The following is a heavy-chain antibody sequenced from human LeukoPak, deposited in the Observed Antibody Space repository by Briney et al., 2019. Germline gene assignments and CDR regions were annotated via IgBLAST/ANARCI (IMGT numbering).Heavy chain of an antibody. CDR3: ARDYDILTGYSYHFDY. J-gene: IGHJ4*02. V-gene: IGHV3-21*01. Sequence: GGSLRLSCAASGFTFSSYSMNWVRQAPGKGLECVSSISSSSSYIYYADSVKGRFTISRDNAKNSLYLQMNSLRAEDTAVYYCARDYDILTGYSYHFDYWGQGTLVTVSS. CDR1: GFTFSSYS. D-gene: IGHD3-9*01. CDR2: ISSSSSYI.